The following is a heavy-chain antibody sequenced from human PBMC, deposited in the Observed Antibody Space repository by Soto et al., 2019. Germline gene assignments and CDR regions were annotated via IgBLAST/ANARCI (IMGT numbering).Heavy chain of an antibody. CDR1: GFTFSSYS. CDR2: ISSSSSTI. D-gene: IGHD1-1*01. V-gene: IGHV3-48*02. J-gene: IGHJ6*02. Sequence: GGSLRLSCAASGFTFSSYSMNWVRQAPGKGLEWVSYISSSSSTIYYADSVKGRFTISRDNAKNSLYLQMNSLRDEDTAVYYCARERPNWNDEACLDVWGQGTTVTVS. CDR3: ARERPNWNDEACLDV.